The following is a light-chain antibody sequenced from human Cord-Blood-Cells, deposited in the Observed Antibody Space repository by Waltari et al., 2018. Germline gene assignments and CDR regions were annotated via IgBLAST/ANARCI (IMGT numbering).Light chain of an antibody. CDR3: QQYYSTPWT. J-gene: IGKJ1*01. V-gene: IGKV4-1*01. Sequence: DIVMTQSPDSLAGSLGERATINGNSSQSVLYSSNNKNYLAWYQQKPGQPPKLLIYCASTRESGVPDLFSGSGSGTDFTLTISSLQAEDVAVYYCQQYYSTPWTFGQGTKVEIK. CDR1: QSVLYSSNNKNY. CDR2: CAS.